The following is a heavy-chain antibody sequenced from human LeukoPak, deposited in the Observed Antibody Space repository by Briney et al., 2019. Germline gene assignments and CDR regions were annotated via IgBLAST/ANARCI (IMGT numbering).Heavy chain of an antibody. D-gene: IGHD6-19*01. CDR1: GGSISSYY. Sequence: SETLSLTCTVSGGSISSYYWSWIRQPPGKGLEWIGYIYYSGSTNYNPSLKSRVTISVDTSKNQFSLKLSSVTAADTAVYYCAAGYSSGWDLNYFDYWGQGTLVTVSS. V-gene: IGHV4-59*08. CDR3: AAGYSSGWDLNYFDY. J-gene: IGHJ4*02. CDR2: IYYSGST.